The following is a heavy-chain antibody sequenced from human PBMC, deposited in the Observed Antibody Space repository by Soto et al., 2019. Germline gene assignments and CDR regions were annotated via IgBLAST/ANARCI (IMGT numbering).Heavy chain of an antibody. CDR1: GFTFSSYS. J-gene: IGHJ6*02. D-gene: IGHD5-18*01. V-gene: IGHV3-48*02. CDR2: ISSSSSTI. CDR3: AREYSYGWNYYYGMDV. Sequence: PGGSLRLSCAASGFTFSSYSMNWVRQAPGKGLEWVSYISSSSSTIYYADSVKGRFTISRDNAKNSLYLQMNSLRDEDTAVYYCAREYSYGWNYYYGMDVWGQGTAVTVSS.